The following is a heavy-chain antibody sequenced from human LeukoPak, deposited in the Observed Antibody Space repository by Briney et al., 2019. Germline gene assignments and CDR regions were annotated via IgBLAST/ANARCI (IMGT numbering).Heavy chain of an antibody. CDR2: IRSKAYGGTT. D-gene: IGHD3-3*01. J-gene: IGHJ6*02. Sequence: GRSLRLSCTASGFTFGDYAMSWVRQAPGKGLEWVGFIRSKAYGGTTEYAASVKGRFTISSDDSKSIAYLQMNSLKTDDTAVYYCTRGPLRFLEWPYYYYYGMDVWGQGTTVTVSS. V-gene: IGHV3-49*04. CDR3: TRGPLRFLEWPYYYYYGMDV. CDR1: GFTFGDYA.